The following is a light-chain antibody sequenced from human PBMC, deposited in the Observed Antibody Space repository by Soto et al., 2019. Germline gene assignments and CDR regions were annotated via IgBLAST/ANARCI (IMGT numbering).Light chain of an antibody. CDR1: QSIAAS. CDR3: QQYDYSRT. J-gene: IGKJ1*01. Sequence: DVPMTQSPSTLSASVGDSVTITCRDSQSIAASLAWYQLKPGEAPKLLIYDVSNLESGVPSRFSGSGSGTEFSLTIRSLHPDDFATYYCQQYDYSRTFGQGTKVEIK. CDR2: DVS. V-gene: IGKV1-5*01.